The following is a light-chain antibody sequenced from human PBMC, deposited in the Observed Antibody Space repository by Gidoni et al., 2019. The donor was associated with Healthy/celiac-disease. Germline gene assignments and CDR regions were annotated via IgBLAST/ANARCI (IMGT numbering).Light chain of an antibody. Sequence: DIVFTPSPGPLSLSPGERATLSCRASQSVSSSYLAWYQQKPGQAPRLLTYGASSRATGIPDRCSGSGSGTDFTLTISRLEPEDCAVYYCQQYGSSPITFGQXTRLEIK. CDR3: QQYGSSPIT. J-gene: IGKJ5*01. CDR2: GAS. V-gene: IGKV3-20*01. CDR1: QSVSSSY.